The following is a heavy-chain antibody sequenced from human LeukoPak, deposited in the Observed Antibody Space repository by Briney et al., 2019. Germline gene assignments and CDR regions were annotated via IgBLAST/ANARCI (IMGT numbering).Heavy chain of an antibody. Sequence: SETLPLTCTVSGGSISNYYWSRIRQPPGKGLEWIGYIYNSGHTNYNPSLKSRVTISEDTSKNQLSLKLSSVTAADTAVYYCARAAVTTSRYFQHWGQGTLVTVSS. CDR2: IYNSGHT. D-gene: IGHD4-17*01. J-gene: IGHJ1*01. V-gene: IGHV4-59*01. CDR1: GGSISNYY. CDR3: ARAAVTTSRYFQH.